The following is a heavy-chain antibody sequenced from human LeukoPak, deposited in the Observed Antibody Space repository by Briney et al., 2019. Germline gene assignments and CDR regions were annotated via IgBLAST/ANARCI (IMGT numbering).Heavy chain of an antibody. CDR2: INWNGGST. J-gene: IGHJ3*02. CDR3: ARDFFKFYYDSSGDAFDI. Sequence: GGSLRLSCAASGFTFDDYGMSWVRQAPEKGLEWVSGINWNGGSTGYADSVKGRFTISRDNAKNSLYLQMNSLRAEDTALYYCARDFFKFYYDSSGDAFDIWGQGTMVTVSS. CDR1: GFTFDDYG. V-gene: IGHV3-20*04. D-gene: IGHD3-22*01.